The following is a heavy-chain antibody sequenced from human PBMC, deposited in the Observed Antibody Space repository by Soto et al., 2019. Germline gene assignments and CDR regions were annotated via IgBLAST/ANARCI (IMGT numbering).Heavy chain of an antibody. CDR3: ARDRARKGTYYFDN. Sequence: QVYVVESGGGVVQPGTSLRLSCEASGFNYISYGMHWVRQAPGKALEWVAVVYYDGTEKYYGDSVKGRFTITRDNSQNTLYLQMNSLRVEDTAVYYCARDRARKGTYYFDNWGQGTLVTVSA. CDR2: VYYDGTEK. J-gene: IGHJ4*02. V-gene: IGHV3-33*01. CDR1: GFNYISYG.